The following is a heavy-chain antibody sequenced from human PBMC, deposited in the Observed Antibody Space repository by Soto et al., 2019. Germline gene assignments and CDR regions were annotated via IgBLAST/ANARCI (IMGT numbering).Heavy chain of an antibody. V-gene: IGHV1-69*13. CDR3: ATVKRGGSYDFWSGYYYYGMDV. D-gene: IGHD3-3*01. CDR1: GGTFSSYA. CDR2: IIPIFGTA. Sequence: SVKVSCKTAGGTFSSYAISWVRQAPGQGLEWMGGIIPIFGTANYAQKFQGRVTITADESTSTAYMELSSLRSEDTAVYYCATVKRGGSYDFWSGYYYYGMDVWGQ. J-gene: IGHJ6*02.